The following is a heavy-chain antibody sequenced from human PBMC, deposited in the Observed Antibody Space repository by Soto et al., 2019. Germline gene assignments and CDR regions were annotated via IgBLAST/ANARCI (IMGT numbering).Heavy chain of an antibody. V-gene: IGHV3-74*01. D-gene: IGHD5-18*01. CDR2: ISFDGRTT. CDR3: ARGGANTTMANEY. CDR1: GFTVSIYW. Sequence: GGSLRLSCAASGFTVSIYWMHLVRRSSGKGLVWVSRISFDGRTTTYADSVKGRFNISRDNAKNTLYLQMKSLRAEDTAVYYCARGGANTTMANEYWGQGARATVPS. J-gene: IGHJ4*02.